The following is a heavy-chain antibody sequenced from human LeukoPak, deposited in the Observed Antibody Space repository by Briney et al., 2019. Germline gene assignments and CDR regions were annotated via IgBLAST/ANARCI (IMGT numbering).Heavy chain of an antibody. Sequence: GGSLRLSCAASGFTSSKHGMNWVRQAPGKGLEWVSGISPSGDITYYADSAKGRFTISRDNSKNTLYLEVISLTAEDTAVHYCAKDDAWLRFGEWSQGTLVTVSS. V-gene: IGHV3-23*01. D-gene: IGHD3-10*01. CDR1: GFTSSKHG. CDR3: AKDDAWLRFGE. CDR2: ISPSGDIT. J-gene: IGHJ4*02.